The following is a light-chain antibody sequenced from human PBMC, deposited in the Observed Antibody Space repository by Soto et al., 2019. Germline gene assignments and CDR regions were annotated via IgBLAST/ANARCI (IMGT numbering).Light chain of an antibody. CDR3: QQFNTDLFT. CDR2: DAS. V-gene: IGKV1-13*02. J-gene: IGKJ3*01. Sequence: AIQLTQSPSSLSASVGDRVTITCRASQGINSALAWYQQKPGKAPNLLIYDASSLESGVPSSFSGSGSETDFTLTISGLQPEDFATYYCQQFNTDLFTFGPGTKVDAK. CDR1: QGINSA.